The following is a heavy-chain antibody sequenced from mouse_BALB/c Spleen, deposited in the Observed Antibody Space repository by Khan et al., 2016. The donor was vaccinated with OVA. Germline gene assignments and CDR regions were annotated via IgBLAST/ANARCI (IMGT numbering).Heavy chain of an antibody. CDR2: ISYSGST. CDR3: ARTARIKY. V-gene: IGHV3-2*02. D-gene: IGHD1-2*01. J-gene: IGHJ2*01. Sequence: LLESGPGLVKPSQSLSLTCTVTGYSITSGYGWNWIRQFPGNKLEWMGYISYSGSTNYNPSLKRRISITRDTSKNQFFLQLNSVTTEDTATYYCARTARIKYWGQGTTLTVSS. CDR1: GYSITSGYG.